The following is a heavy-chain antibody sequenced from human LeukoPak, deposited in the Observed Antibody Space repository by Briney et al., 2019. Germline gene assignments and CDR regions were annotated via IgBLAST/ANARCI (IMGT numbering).Heavy chain of an antibody. V-gene: IGHV1-18*04. J-gene: IGHJ3*02. CDR3: AREAGRAFDI. Sequence: ASVKVSCKASGETFTSYGSSWVRQAPGQGLEWMGWICAYNGNTNYAQKLQGRVTMTTDTSTSTAYMELRSLRSDDPAVYYCAREAGRAFDIWGQGTMVTVSS. CDR2: ICAYNGNT. CDR1: GETFTSYG.